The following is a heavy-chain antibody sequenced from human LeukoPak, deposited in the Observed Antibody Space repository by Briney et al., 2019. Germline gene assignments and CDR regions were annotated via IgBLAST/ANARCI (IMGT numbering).Heavy chain of an antibody. CDR3: ARGQGGNYYLNYFDY. V-gene: IGHV4-59*01. J-gene: IGHJ4*02. CDR1: GGSFSTYY. CDR2: FYYSGST. D-gene: IGHD1-26*01. Sequence: SETLSLTRTVTGGSFSTYYWSWLRQPPGKGLEWIGHFYYSGSTTYNPSLKSRVTFSVDTSRNQFSLKLTSVTAADTALYYCARGQGGNYYLNYFDYWGQGALVTVSS.